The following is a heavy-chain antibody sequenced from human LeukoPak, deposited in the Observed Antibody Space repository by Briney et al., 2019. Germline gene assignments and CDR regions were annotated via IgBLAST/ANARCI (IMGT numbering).Heavy chain of an antibody. V-gene: IGHV3-74*01. CDR2: INSDGSGT. CDR1: GFTFSSYW. Sequence: GGSLTLFCAASGFTFSSYWMHWVRQAPGKGPVWVSRINSDGSGTGHADSVKGRFTISRDNAKNTLYLQMNSLRAEDTDVYYCAREGVAGGLDYWGLGTLVTVSS. CDR3: AREGVAGGLDY. J-gene: IGHJ4*02. D-gene: IGHD6-19*01.